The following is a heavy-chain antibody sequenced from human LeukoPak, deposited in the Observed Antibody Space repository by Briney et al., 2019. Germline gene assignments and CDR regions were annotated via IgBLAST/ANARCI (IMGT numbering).Heavy chain of an antibody. CDR1: GGSFSGYY. Sequence: SETLSLTCAVYGGSFSGYYWSWIRHPPGKGLEWIGEINHSGSTNYNPSLKSRVTISVDTSKNQFSLKLSSVTAADTAVYYCARGSILLWFGRNWFDPWGQGTLVTVSS. J-gene: IGHJ5*02. CDR2: INHSGST. V-gene: IGHV4-34*01. CDR3: ARGSILLWFGRNWFDP. D-gene: IGHD3-10*01.